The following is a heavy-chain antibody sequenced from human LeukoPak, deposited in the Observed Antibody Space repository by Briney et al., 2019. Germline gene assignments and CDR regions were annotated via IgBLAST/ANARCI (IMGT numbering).Heavy chain of an antibody. Sequence: GVSLRLSCAASGFTFDDYGMSWVRQAPGKGLEGVSGINWNGGSTGYADSVKGRFTISRDNAKNTLSLQMNSLRAEDTGVYYCARAPSEIGGYYPEYFRHWGQGTLVTVSS. CDR3: ARAPSEIGGYYPEYFRH. CDR1: GFTFDDYG. J-gene: IGHJ1*01. D-gene: IGHD3-22*01. V-gene: IGHV3-20*04. CDR2: INWNGGST.